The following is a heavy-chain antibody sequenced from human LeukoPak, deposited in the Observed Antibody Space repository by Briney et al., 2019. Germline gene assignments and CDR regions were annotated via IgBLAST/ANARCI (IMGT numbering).Heavy chain of an antibody. CDR2: IIPIFGTA. CDR1: GGTFNSYA. D-gene: IGHD6-19*01. V-gene: IGHV1-69*06. J-gene: IGHJ5*02. CDR3: ARDLGIAVAAVLYNWFDP. Sequence: ASVKVSCKASGGTFNSYAISWVRQAPGQGLEWMGRIIPIFGTANYAQKFQGRVTITADKSTSTAYMELSSLRSEDTAVYYCARDLGIAVAAVLYNWFDPWGKGTLVTVSS.